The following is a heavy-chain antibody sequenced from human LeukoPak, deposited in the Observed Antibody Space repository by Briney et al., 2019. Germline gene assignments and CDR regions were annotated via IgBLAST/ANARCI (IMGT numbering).Heavy chain of an antibody. CDR3: ARDRGYCSSTSCYMAYDY. CDR2: INWNGGST. CDR1: GFTFDDYG. J-gene: IGHJ4*02. V-gene: IGHV3-20*04. D-gene: IGHD2-2*02. Sequence: GGSLRLSCAASGFTFDDYGMSWVRQAPGKGLEWVSGINWNGGSTGYADSVKGRFTISRDNAKNSLYLQMNSLRVEDTALYYCARDRGYCSSTSCYMAYDYWGQGTLVTVSS.